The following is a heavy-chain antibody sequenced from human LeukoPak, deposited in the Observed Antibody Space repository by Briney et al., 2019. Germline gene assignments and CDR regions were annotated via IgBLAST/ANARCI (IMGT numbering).Heavy chain of an antibody. CDR2: ISGSGGST. Sequence: GGSLRLSCAASGFTFSSYAMSWVRQAPGKGLEWVSAISGSGGSTYYADSVKGRFTISRDNSKNTLYLQMNSLRAEDTAVYYCARRSRDVYYDILTGYYSFDYWGQGTLVTVSS. CDR3: ARRSRDVYYDILTGYYSFDY. CDR1: GFTFSSYA. J-gene: IGHJ4*02. D-gene: IGHD3-9*01. V-gene: IGHV3-23*01.